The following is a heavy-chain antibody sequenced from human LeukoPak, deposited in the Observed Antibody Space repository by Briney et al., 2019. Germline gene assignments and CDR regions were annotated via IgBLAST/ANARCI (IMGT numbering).Heavy chain of an antibody. CDR2: IYSGGTT. CDR3: AREFSGYAFDI. V-gene: IGHV3-NL1*01. CDR1: GFTFSSYG. J-gene: IGHJ3*02. D-gene: IGHD5-12*01. Sequence: GGSLRLSCAASGFTFSSYGMHWVRQAPGKGLEWVSVIYSGGTTYYADSVKGRFTISRDNSRNTLYLQMNSLRAEDMAVYYCAREFSGYAFDIWGQGTMVTVSS.